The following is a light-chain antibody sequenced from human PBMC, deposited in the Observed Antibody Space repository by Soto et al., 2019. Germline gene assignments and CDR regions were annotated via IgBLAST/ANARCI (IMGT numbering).Light chain of an antibody. V-gene: IGKV3-15*01. CDR3: QQYNNWPRT. CDR2: GAS. J-gene: IGKJ1*01. CDR1: QSVSSN. Sequence: EIVMTQSPATLSVSPGDRATLSCRASQSVSSNLAWYQQKPGQAPRLLIYGASTRATGIPARFSGSGSGTEFTLTISSLQSEDFGVYYCQQYNNWPRTFGQGTKVEIK.